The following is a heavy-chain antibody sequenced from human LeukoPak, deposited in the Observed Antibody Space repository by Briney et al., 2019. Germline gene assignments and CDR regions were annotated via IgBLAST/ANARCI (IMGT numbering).Heavy chain of an antibody. CDR3: ARGDRGTAAGNNWFNP. CDR2: ISYSSSTI. V-gene: IGHV3-48*01. CDR1: GFTFSSYS. J-gene: IGHJ5*02. Sequence: PGGSLRLSCAASGFTFSSYSMNWARQAPGKGLEWVSYISYSSSTIYYADSVKGRFTISRDNSKNTLYLQMNGLRVEDTAVYYCARGDRGTAAGNNWFNPWGQGTLVTVSS. D-gene: IGHD6-13*01.